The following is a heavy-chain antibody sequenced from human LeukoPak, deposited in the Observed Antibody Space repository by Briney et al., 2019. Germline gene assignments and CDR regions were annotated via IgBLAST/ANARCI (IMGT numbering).Heavy chain of an antibody. CDR1: GFTFSIYG. CDR3: ARDFSYGSGSYYYYYGMDV. J-gene: IGHJ6*04. V-gene: IGHV3-33*01. D-gene: IGHD3-10*01. Sequence: GRSLRLSCAASGFTFSIYGMHWVRQAPGKGLEWVAVIWYDGSNKYYADSVKSRFTISRDNSKNTLYLQMNSLRAEDTAVYYCARDFSYGSGSYYYYYGMDVWGKGTTVTVSS. CDR2: IWYDGSNK.